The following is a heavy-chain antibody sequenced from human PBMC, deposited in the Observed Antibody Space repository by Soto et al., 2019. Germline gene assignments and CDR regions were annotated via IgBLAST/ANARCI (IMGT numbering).Heavy chain of an antibody. Sequence: YISSSGSTIYYADSVKGRFTISRDNAKNSLYLQMNSLRAEDTAVYYCARDSYDYGSGSYYVMPYHYYGMDVWGQGTTVTVSS. J-gene: IGHJ6*02. CDR3: ARDSYDYGSGSYYVMPYHYYGMDV. CDR2: ISSSGSTI. D-gene: IGHD3-10*01. V-gene: IGHV3-48*03.